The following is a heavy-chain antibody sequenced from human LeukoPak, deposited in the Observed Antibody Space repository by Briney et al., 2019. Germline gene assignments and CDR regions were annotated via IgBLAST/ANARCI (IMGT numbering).Heavy chain of an antibody. CDR3: AGAGDFWSGYHNWFDP. CDR1: GDSISSHY. Sequence: PSETLSLTCTVSGDSISSHYGSWLRQPPGKGLEGVGYIYYSGSTNYNPSLKSRVTISVDTSKNQFSLKLSSVTAADTAVYYCAGAGDFWSGYHNWFDPWGQGTLVTVSS. CDR2: IYYSGST. D-gene: IGHD3-3*01. V-gene: IGHV4-59*11. J-gene: IGHJ5*02.